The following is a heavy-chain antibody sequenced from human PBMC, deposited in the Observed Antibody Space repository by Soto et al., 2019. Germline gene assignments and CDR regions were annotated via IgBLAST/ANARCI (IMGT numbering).Heavy chain of an antibody. D-gene: IGHD5-12*01. J-gene: IGHJ3*02. CDR1: GFTFSGYA. CDR2: ISGSASST. Sequence: EVQLLESGGGLVQPGGSLRLSCAASGFTFSGYAMSWVRQAPGTGLEWVSGISGSASSTYYADSVKGRFTISRDNSKNTLYLQMSSLRDEDTAIYYCAKDLRATTSRGVFDIWGQGTMVTVSS. V-gene: IGHV3-23*01. CDR3: AKDLRATTSRGVFDI.